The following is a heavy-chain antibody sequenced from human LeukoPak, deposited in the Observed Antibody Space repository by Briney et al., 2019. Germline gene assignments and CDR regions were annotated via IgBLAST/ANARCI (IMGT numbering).Heavy chain of an antibody. CDR1: GFTFSSYA. CDR2: ISYDGSNK. J-gene: IGHJ6*03. Sequence: PGGSLRLSCAASGFTFSSYAMHWVRQAPGKGLEWVAVISYDGSNKYYADSVKGRFTISRDNSKNTLYLQMNSLRAEDTAVYYCARDRVAATGAWGYYYYMDVWGKGTTVTVSS. CDR3: ARDRVAATGAWGYYYYMDV. D-gene: IGHD6-19*01. V-gene: IGHV3-30*04.